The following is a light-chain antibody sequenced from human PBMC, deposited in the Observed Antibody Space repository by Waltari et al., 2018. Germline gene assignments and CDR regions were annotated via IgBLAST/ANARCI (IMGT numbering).Light chain of an antibody. CDR3: QQSYRTPRT. CDR1: QSIGTN. CDR2: AAY. V-gene: IGKV1-39*01. J-gene: IGKJ2*01. Sequence: DIQMTQSPSSLSASVGDRVTITCRASQSIGTNLNWYQQTPGKAPNLLIFAAYTLRSGVPSRFSGGGSGTDFTLTISSLQPEDFAIYYCQQSYRTPRTFGQGTKLEIK.